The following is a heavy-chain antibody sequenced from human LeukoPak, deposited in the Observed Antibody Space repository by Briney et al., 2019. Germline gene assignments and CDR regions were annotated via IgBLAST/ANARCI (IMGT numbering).Heavy chain of an antibody. J-gene: IGHJ4*02. CDR1: GFTFSSNW. CDR3: VRDLGGRSGH. V-gene: IGHV3-74*01. D-gene: IGHD1-26*01. Sequence: GGSLRLSCAASGFTFSSNWMHWVRQAPGKGLVRVSRINEDGSTTNYADSVKGRFTISRDNAKNTLYLQMNSLRAEDTAVYYCVRDLGGRSGHWGQGTLVTVSS. CDR2: INEDGSTT.